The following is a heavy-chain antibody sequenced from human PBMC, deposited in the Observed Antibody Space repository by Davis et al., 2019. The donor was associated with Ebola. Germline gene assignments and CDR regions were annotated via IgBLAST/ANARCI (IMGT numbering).Heavy chain of an antibody. D-gene: IGHD6-13*01. V-gene: IGHV6-1*03. CDR2: KYHRSKWYS. CDR3: AREGVEAVATPFDF. Sequence: SQIPSLTRAISGDSVSWKRGTWNWLTQSPSRGLEWLGRKYHRSKWYSDYARSVKGCITINADTSKNQFSLQLNSVTPEDTAVFYCAREGVEAVATPFDFWGQGTLVIVSS. CDR1: GDSVSWKRGT. J-gene: IGHJ4*02.